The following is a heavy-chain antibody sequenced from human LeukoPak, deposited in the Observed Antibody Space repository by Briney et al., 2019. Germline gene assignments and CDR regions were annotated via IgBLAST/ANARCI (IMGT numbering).Heavy chain of an antibody. Sequence: TTSETLSLTRTVSGGSISIGGYYWSWIRQHPRKGLEWIGYIYYSGITYYNPSLKSRVTISVDTSKNQFSLYLSSVTAADTAVYYCARVTSGEFADYWGQGTLVTVSS. CDR2: IYYSGIT. J-gene: IGHJ4*02. CDR1: GGSISIGGYY. D-gene: IGHD3-10*01. V-gene: IGHV4-31*03. CDR3: ARVTSGEFADY.